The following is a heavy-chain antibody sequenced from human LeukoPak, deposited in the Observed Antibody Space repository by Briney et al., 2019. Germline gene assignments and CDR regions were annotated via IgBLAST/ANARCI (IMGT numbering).Heavy chain of an antibody. CDR2: FDPEDGET. Sequence: MGGFDPEDGETIYAQKFQGRVTMTEDTSTDTAYMELSSLRSEDTAVYYCATGRTGVVLIWGQGTMVTVSS. CDR3: ATGRTGVVLI. V-gene: IGHV1-24*01. D-gene: IGHD2-2*01. J-gene: IGHJ3*02.